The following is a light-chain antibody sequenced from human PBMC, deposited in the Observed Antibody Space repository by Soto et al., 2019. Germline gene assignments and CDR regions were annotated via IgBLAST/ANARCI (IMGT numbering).Light chain of an antibody. J-gene: IGKJ2*01. V-gene: IGKV1-39*01. CDR3: QQGYIPPYT. CDR1: QSINTF. CDR2: AAS. Sequence: DIQMTQSPSSLSVSVGDRVTITCRARQSINTFSNWYQQKPGKAPKLLIYAASSLKDGVPSRFSGSGSWTDFTLTISSLQPEDFATYYCQQGYIPPYTFGQGTKLQIK.